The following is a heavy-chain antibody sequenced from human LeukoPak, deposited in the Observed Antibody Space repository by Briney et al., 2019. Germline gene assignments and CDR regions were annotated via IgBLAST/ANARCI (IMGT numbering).Heavy chain of an antibody. Sequence: SETLSLTCTVSGGSISSYYWSWIRQPAGKGLEWIGRIYSSGSTNYSPSLKSRVTMSVDTSKNQFSLKLSSVTAADTAVYYCARVVVFGVVSSDYYYYYMDVWGKGTTVTVSS. V-gene: IGHV4-4*07. J-gene: IGHJ6*03. CDR3: ARVVVFGVVSSDYYYYYMDV. CDR2: IYSSGST. CDR1: GGSISSYY. D-gene: IGHD3-3*01.